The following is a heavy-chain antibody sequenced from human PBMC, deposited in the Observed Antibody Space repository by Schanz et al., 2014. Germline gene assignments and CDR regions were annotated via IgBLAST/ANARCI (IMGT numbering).Heavy chain of an antibody. Sequence: EVQLVESGGGLVQPGGSLRLSCAASGFTFSSYSMNWVRQAPGKGLVWVARINSVGSNTDYADSVTGRFTISRDNAKNTLYLQMNTLRAEDTAVYYCVRDSFFAFDYWGQGTLVTVSS. CDR2: INSVGSNT. V-gene: IGHV3-74*01. J-gene: IGHJ4*02. D-gene: IGHD3-3*01. CDR1: GFTFSSYS. CDR3: VRDSFFAFDY.